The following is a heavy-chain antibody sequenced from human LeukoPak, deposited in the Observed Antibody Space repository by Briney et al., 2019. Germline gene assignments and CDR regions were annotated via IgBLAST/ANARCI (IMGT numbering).Heavy chain of an antibody. Sequence: QPGGSLRLSCAASGFTFSSYGMHWVRQAPGKGLEWVAVISYDGSNKYYADSVKGRFTISRDSSKNTLYLQMNSLRAEDTAVYYCANALYSYGPPGYYGMDVWGQGTTVTVSS. D-gene: IGHD5-18*01. CDR2: ISYDGSNK. CDR3: ANALYSYGPPGYYGMDV. V-gene: IGHV3-30*18. J-gene: IGHJ6*02. CDR1: GFTFSSYG.